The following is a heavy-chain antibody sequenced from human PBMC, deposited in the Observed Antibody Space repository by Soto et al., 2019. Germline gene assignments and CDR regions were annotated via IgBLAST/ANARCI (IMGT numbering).Heavy chain of an antibody. CDR2: IGSSSTYI. CDR1: GFTFSSYS. Sequence: LRLSCAASGFTFSSYSMNWVRQAPGKGLEWVSYIGSSSTYIYYADSVKGRFTISRDNAKNSLYLQMHSLRAEDTAVYYCATNVVATTRALDIWGQGTMVTVSS. V-gene: IGHV3-21*01. CDR3: ATNVVATTRALDI. D-gene: IGHD1-1*01. J-gene: IGHJ3*02.